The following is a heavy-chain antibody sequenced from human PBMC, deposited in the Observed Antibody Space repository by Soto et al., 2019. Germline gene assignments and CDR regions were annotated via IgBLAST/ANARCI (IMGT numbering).Heavy chain of an antibody. CDR1: GYTFASYD. Sequence: ASVKVSCKASGYTFASYDINWVRQATGQGLEWMGIINPSGGSTSYAQKFQGRVTMTRDTSTSTVYMELSSLRSEDTAVYYCASGMIVGATILDYWGQGTLVTVSS. J-gene: IGHJ4*02. CDR3: ASGMIVGATILDY. D-gene: IGHD1-26*01. V-gene: IGHV1-46*01. CDR2: INPSGGST.